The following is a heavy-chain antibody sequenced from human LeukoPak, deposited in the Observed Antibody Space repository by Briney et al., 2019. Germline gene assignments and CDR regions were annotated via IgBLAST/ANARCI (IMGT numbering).Heavy chain of an antibody. Sequence: PGGSLRLSCAASGFTFSSYAMHWVRQAPGKGLEWVAVISYDGSNKYYADSVKGRFTTSRDNSKNTLYLQMNSLRAEDTAVYYCARAGACTNGVCYYYYGMDVWGQGTTVTVSS. J-gene: IGHJ6*02. V-gene: IGHV3-30-3*01. CDR2: ISYDGSNK. CDR3: ARAGACTNGVCYYYYGMDV. CDR1: GFTFSSYA. D-gene: IGHD2-8*01.